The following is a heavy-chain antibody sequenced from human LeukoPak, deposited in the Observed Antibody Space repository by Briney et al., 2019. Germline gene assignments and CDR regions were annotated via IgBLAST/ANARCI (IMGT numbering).Heavy chain of an antibody. V-gene: IGHV3-21*01. D-gene: IGHD6-13*01. Sequence: GGSLRLSCAASGFTFSSYSMNWVRQAPGKGLEWVSSISSSSSYIYYADSVKGRFTISRDNAKNSLYLQMNSLRAEDTAVYYCAREGPGVSSSWSSFDYWGQGTLVTVSS. CDR1: GFTFSSYS. CDR2: ISSSSSYI. CDR3: AREGPGVSSSWSSFDY. J-gene: IGHJ4*02.